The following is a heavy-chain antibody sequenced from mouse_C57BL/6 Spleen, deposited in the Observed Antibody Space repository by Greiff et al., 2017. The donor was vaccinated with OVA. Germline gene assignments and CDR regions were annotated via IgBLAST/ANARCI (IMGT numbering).Heavy chain of an antibody. CDR1: GYTFTSYW. J-gene: IGHJ1*03. CDR2: IYPGSGST. CDR3: ARRANWDEGYFDV. D-gene: IGHD4-1*01. Sequence: VKLQQPGAELVKPGASVKMSCKASGYTFTSYWITWVKQRPGQGLEWIGDIYPGSGSTNSNEKFKSKATLTVDTSSSTAYMQLSSLTSEDSAVYYCARRANWDEGYFDVWGTGTTVTVSS. V-gene: IGHV1-55*01.